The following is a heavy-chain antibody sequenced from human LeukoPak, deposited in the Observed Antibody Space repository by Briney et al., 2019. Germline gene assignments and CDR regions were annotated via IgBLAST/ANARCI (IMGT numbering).Heavy chain of an antibody. CDR2: ISYDGSNK. J-gene: IGHJ4*02. CDR3: AKATSGSYGFTTD. CDR1: GFTFSSYG. V-gene: IGHV3-30*18. Sequence: GGSLRLSCAASGFTFSSYGMHWVRQAPGKGLEWVAVISYDGSNKYYADSVKGRFTISRDNSKNTLYLQMNSLRAEDTAVCYCAKATSGSYGFTTDWGQGTLVTVSS. D-gene: IGHD1-26*01.